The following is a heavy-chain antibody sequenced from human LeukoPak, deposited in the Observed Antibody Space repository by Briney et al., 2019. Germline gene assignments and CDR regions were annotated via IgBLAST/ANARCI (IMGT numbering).Heavy chain of an antibody. J-gene: IGHJ4*02. Sequence: SVKVSCKASGGTFSSYTISWVRQAPGQGLEWMGRIIPILGIANYAQKFQGRVTITADKSTSTAYMELSSLRSEDTAVYYCARESTRISGVVAAAGSEDWRFDYWGQGTLVTVSS. V-gene: IGHV1-69*04. CDR1: GGTFSSYT. CDR3: ARESTRISGVVAAAGSEDWRFDY. D-gene: IGHD6-13*01. CDR2: IIPILGIA.